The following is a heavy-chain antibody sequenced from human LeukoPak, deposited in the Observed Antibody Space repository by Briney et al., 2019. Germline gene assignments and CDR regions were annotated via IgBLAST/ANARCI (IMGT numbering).Heavy chain of an antibody. D-gene: IGHD3-3*01. Sequence: GGSLRLSCAASGFVFRNYFVSWVRQAPGKGLEWVASIKNDGSEKYYVDSVRGRYTISRDNTKNSLYLQMSSLRAEDTAVYYCATDRGWRTSGYYLYYFEYWGQGTLVTFSS. CDR3: ATDRGWRTSGYYLYYFEY. CDR1: GFVFRNYF. CDR2: IKNDGSEK. V-gene: IGHV3-7*01. J-gene: IGHJ4*02.